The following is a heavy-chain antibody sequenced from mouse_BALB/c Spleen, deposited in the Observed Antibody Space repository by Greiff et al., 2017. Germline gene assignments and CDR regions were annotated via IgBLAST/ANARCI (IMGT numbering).Heavy chain of an antibody. CDR3: ARDYYGRGDY. V-gene: IGHV5-4*02. CDR1: GFTFSDYY. J-gene: IGHJ2*01. D-gene: IGHD1-1*01. CDR2: ISDGGSYT. Sequence: EVMLVESGGGLVKPGGSLKLSCAASGFTFSDYYMYWVRQTPEKRLEWVATISDGGSYTYYPDSVKGRFTISRDNAKNNLYLQMSSLKSEDTAMYYCARDYYGRGDYWGQGTTLTVSS.